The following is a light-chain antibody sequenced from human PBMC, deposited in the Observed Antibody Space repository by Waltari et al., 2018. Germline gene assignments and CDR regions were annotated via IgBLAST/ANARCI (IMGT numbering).Light chain of an antibody. CDR2: AAF. V-gene: IGKV1-39*01. CDR1: QSINKY. CDR3: HQSYRFPPT. J-gene: IGKJ3*01. Sequence: DIQMTQYPSSLSASVGDRVSITCRASQSINKYLNWYQQRPGEAPNLLIYAAFNLQSGVPSRFRGSGSGTDFTLTISGLQPEDSATYDCHQSYRFPPTFGPGTKLDIK.